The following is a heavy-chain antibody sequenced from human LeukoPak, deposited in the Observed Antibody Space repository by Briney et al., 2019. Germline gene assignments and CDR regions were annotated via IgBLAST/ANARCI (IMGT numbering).Heavy chain of an antibody. CDR3: ARPIVGAAHWIDY. V-gene: IGHV4-39*01. CDR2: IYYSGST. Sequence: PSETLSLTCTVSGGSISSSSYYWGWIRQPPGKGLEWIGSIYYSGSTYYNPSLKSRVTISVDTSKNQFSLKLSSVTAADTAVYYCARPIVGAAHWIDYWGQGTLVTVSS. D-gene: IGHD1-26*01. J-gene: IGHJ4*02. CDR1: GGSISSSSYY.